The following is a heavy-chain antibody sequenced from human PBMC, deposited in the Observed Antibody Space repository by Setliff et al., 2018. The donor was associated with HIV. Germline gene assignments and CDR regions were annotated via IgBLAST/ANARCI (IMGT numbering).Heavy chain of an antibody. D-gene: IGHD4-17*01. V-gene: IGHV3-7*01. CDR2: IKQDGSEK. J-gene: IGHJ4*02. CDR1: GFSFSSYW. Sequence: PGGSLRLSCAASGFSFSSYWMSWVRQAPGKGLEWVANIKQDGSEKYYVDSVKGRFTISRDNAKNSLYLQMSTLRVEDTAVYYCARGTVTDYWGQGTLVIVSS. CDR3: ARGTVTDY.